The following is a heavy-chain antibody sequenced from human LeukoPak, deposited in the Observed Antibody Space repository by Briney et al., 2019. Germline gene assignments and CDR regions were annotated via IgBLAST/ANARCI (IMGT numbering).Heavy chain of an antibody. CDR1: GYTFTNNW. CDR3: ARARLGQWPTAPYYFDY. D-gene: IGHD6-19*01. V-gene: IGHV1-46*01. Sequence: ASVKVSCKASGYTFTNNWMHWVRQAPGQGLEWVGLINPTGTWTLYAQNFQGRITLTRDMSTTTDYMELSSLRSGDTAVYYCARARLGQWPTAPYYFDYWGQGTLVTVSS. CDR2: INPTGTWT. J-gene: IGHJ4*02.